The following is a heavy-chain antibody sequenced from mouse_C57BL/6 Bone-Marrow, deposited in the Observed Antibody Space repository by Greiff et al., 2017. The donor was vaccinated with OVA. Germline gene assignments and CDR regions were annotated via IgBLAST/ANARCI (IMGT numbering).Heavy chain of an antibody. CDR2: IWRGGST. CDR1: GFSLTSYG. Sequence: QVQLKESGPGLVQPSQSLSITCTVSGFSLTSYGVHWVRQSPGKGLEWLGVIWRGGSTDYNAAFMSRLSITKDNSKSQVFFKMNSLQADDTAIYXCAKMPLLPEAMDYWGQGTSVTVSS. V-gene: IGHV2-5*01. D-gene: IGHD1-1*01. CDR3: AKMPLLPEAMDY. J-gene: IGHJ4*01.